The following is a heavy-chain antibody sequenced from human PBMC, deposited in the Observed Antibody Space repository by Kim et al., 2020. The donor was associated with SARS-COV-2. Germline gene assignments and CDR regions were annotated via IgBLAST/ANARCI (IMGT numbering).Heavy chain of an antibody. V-gene: IGHV1-18*01. CDR1: GYTFTNYG. D-gene: IGHD4-17*01. Sequence: ASVKVSCKTSGYTFTNYGISWVRQAPGQGLEWMGWINPYNGNTNHAQKFHGRASMTTDTSTTTAYMELGSLTSDDTAVYYCARMTTVARPPVDYCGQGTL. CDR2: INPYNGNT. CDR3: ARMTTVARPPVDY. J-gene: IGHJ4*02.